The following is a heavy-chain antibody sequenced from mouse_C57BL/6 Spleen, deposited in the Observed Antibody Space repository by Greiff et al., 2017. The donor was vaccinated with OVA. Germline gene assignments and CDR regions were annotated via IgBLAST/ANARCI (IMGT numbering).Heavy chain of an antibody. CDR1: GYTFTSYT. Sequence: VQLQQSGAELARPGASVKMSCKASGYTFTSYTMHWVKQRPGQGLEWIGYINPSSGYTKYNQKFKDKATLTADKSSSTAYMQLSSLTSEDSAVYYCARSYYGSGDYAMDDWGQGTSVTVSS. D-gene: IGHD1-1*01. CDR3: ARSYYGSGDYAMDD. V-gene: IGHV1-4*01. J-gene: IGHJ4*01. CDR2: INPSSGYT.